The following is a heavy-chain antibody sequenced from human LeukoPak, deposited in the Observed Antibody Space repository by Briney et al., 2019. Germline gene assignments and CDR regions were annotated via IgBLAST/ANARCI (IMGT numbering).Heavy chain of an antibody. Sequence: GRSLRLSCAASGFTFSSYGMHWVRQAPGKGLERVAVIWYDGSNKYYADSVKGRFTISRDNSKNTLYLQMNSLRAEDTAVYYCARETYYYDSSGYYRRPYFDYWGQGTLVTVSS. CDR1: GFTFSSYG. V-gene: IGHV3-33*01. CDR3: ARETYYYDSSGYYRRPYFDY. J-gene: IGHJ4*02. CDR2: IWYDGSNK. D-gene: IGHD3-22*01.